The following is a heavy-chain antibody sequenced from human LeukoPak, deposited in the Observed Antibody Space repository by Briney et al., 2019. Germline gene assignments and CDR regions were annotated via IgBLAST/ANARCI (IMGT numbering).Heavy chain of an antibody. D-gene: IGHD6-19*01. V-gene: IGHV3-30-3*01. J-gene: IGHJ5*02. CDR3: ARDGSRGSGWYVARSNWFDP. CDR1: GFTFSSYA. CDR2: ISYDGSNK. Sequence: PGGSLRLSCAASGFTFSSYAMHWVRQAPGKGLEWVAVISYDGSNKYYADSVKGRFTISRDNSKNTLYLQMNSLRAEDTAVYYCARDGSRGSGWYVARSNWFDPWGQGTLVTVSS.